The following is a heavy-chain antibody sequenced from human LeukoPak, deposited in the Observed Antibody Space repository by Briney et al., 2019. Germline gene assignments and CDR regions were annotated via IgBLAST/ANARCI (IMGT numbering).Heavy chain of an antibody. Sequence: SETLSLTCTVSGYSISSGYYWDWIRQPPGKGLEWIGSIYHSGSTYYNPSLKSRVTISVDTSKNQFSLKLNSVTAADTAMYYCARDFGSSSWGWFDPWGQGTMVIVSS. D-gene: IGHD6-6*01. CDR2: IYHSGST. V-gene: IGHV4-38-2*02. J-gene: IGHJ5*02. CDR1: GYSISSGYY. CDR3: ARDFGSSSWGWFDP.